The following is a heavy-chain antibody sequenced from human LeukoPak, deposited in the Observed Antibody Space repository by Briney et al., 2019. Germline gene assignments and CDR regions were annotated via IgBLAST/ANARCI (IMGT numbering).Heavy chain of an antibody. CDR2: ISGSGGST. CDR3: AKIRGSGSYHFDY. CDR1: GFTFSSYA. V-gene: IGHV3-23*01. J-gene: IGHJ4*02. D-gene: IGHD1-26*01. Sequence: PGGSLRLSCAASGFTFSSYAMSWVRQAPGEGLEWVSAISGSGGSTYYADSVKGRFTISRDNSKNTLYLQMNSLRAEDTAVYYCAKIRGSGSYHFDYWGQGTLVTVSS.